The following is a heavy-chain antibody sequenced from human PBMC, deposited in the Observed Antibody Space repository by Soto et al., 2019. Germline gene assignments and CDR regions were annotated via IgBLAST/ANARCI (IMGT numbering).Heavy chain of an antibody. CDR2: IIPILGIS. CDR1: GGTFSSYT. CDR3: ARECRGSYSYSYGMDV. V-gene: IGHV1-69*02. Sequence: ASVKVSCKASGGTFSSYTISWGRQAPGQGREWMGRIIPILGISNYAQKFQGRVTITADKSTSTAYMDLSSLRSEDTAVYYCARECRGSYSYSYGMDVWGQGTTVTVSS. J-gene: IGHJ6*02. D-gene: IGHD1-26*01.